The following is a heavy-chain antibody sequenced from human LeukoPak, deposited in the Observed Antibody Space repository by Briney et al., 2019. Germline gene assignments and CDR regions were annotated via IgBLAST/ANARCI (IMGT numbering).Heavy chain of an antibody. CDR3: ARVKLISVTSHDS. CDR2: IHISGGT. J-gene: IGHJ4*02. D-gene: IGHD4-11*01. Sequence: SETLSLTCTVSGDNISDNYWSWLRQFAGKGLEWIGRIHISGGTNYNPSPTSRVTMSLDTSKNQFSLRLTSVTATDTAVYYCARVKLISVTSHDSWGQGALVTVSS. V-gene: IGHV4-4*07. CDR1: GDNISDNY.